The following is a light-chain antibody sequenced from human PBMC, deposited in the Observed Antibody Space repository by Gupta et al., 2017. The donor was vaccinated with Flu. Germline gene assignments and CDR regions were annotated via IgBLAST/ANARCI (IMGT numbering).Light chain of an antibody. CDR1: ESVSSY. CDR3: QQRRHWAT. Sequence: EVVLTQSPANLSLSPGERAILPCRDSESVSSYLAWYQQKPGLPPRLLIYDASNRATGIPVRFSGSGYGTDFTLTSSSREPEDFAVYYWQQRRHWATFGPGTIVDIK. J-gene: IGKJ3*01. CDR2: DAS. V-gene: IGKV3-11*01.